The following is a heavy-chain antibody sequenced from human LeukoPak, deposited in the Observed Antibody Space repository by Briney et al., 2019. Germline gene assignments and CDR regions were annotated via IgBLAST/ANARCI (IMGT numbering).Heavy chain of an antibody. V-gene: IGHV1-2*02. Sequence: ASVKVSCKASGYTFTGYYMHWVRRAPGQGLEWMGWINPNSGGTNYAQKFQGRVTMTRDTSISTAYMELSRLRSDDTAVYYCARDDRGHDAFDIWGQGTMVTVSS. D-gene: IGHD1-14*01. J-gene: IGHJ3*02. CDR3: ARDDRGHDAFDI. CDR1: GYTFTGYY. CDR2: INPNSGGT.